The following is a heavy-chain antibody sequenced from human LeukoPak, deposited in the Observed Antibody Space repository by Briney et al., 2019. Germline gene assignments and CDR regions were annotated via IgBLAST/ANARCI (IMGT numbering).Heavy chain of an antibody. J-gene: IGHJ6*03. CDR3: AREVLGYYYYYYMDV. V-gene: IGHV4-4*02. Sequence: SETLSLTCAVSGGSISSSNWWSWVRQPPGKGLEWIGEIYHSGSTNYNPSLKSRVTISVDTSKNQFSLKLSSVTAADTAVYYCAREVLGYYYYYYMDVWGKGTTVTVSS. CDR2: IYHSGST. CDR1: GGSISSSNW.